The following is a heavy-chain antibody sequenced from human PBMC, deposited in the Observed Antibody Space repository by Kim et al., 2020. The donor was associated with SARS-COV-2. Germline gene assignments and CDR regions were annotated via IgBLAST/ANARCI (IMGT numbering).Heavy chain of an antibody. Sequence: GGSLRLSCEASGFTFSKFYMKWLRQAPGRGLEWLSYISGDSRDINYADSVKGRFTISRDNDKNSLYLQMNSLRVEDTAVYYCSRDPRPLDFWGQGTQVTVSS. CDR2: ISGDSRDI. CDR3: SRDPRPLDF. V-gene: IGHV3-11*06. CDR1: GFTFSKFY. J-gene: IGHJ4*02. D-gene: IGHD6-6*01.